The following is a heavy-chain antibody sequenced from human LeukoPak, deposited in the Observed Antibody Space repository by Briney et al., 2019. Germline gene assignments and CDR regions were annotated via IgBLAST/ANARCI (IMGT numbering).Heavy chain of an antibody. Sequence: GGSLRLSCAASGFTFSTYAMKWVRQAPGKGLEWVSGISASGGGKFYADSVKGRFTISRDKSKSTLYLQMNSLRADDAAVYYCAKDNADYPIYYFDSWGQGTLVTVSS. J-gene: IGHJ4*02. CDR2: ISASGGGK. D-gene: IGHD3-16*01. V-gene: IGHV3-23*01. CDR1: GFTFSTYA. CDR3: AKDNADYPIYYFDS.